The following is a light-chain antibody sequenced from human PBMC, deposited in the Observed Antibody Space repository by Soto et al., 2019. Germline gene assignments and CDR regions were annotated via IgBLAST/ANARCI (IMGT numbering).Light chain of an antibody. CDR2: AAS. Sequence: IQMTQSPSTLSASVLYIVTITFRAIQAIRSDLVGFQQKPGKSPILLIYAASTLQSGVPPRFSGSGSGTDFTLTISSLQAEDFATYYCLQDYTSPRTFGGGTKV. CDR3: LQDYTSPRT. V-gene: IGKV1-6*01. CDR1: QAIRSD. J-gene: IGKJ4*01.